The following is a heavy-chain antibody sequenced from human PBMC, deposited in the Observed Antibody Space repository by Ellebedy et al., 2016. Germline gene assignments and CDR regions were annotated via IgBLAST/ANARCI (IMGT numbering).Heavy chain of an antibody. D-gene: IGHD6-19*01. CDR3: AKWNGGWYAFEV. J-gene: IGHJ3*01. CDR1: GDSIISHY. CDR2: VFHTGTT. Sequence: SETLSLTCSVSGDSIISHYWNWIRRPPGKGLEWIGYVFHTGTTNYNPSLKSRVTMSVDTSKSQFSLRLTSVTAADTAVYYCAKWNGGWYAFEVWGQGTMGTVSS. V-gene: IGHV4-59*11.